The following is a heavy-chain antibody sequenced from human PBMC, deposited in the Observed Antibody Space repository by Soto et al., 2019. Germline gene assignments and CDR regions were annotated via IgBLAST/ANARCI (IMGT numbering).Heavy chain of an antibody. CDR1: GGSFSGYY. V-gene: IGHV4-34*01. CDR2: INHSGST. J-gene: IGHJ6*03. Sequence: QVQLQQWCAGLLKPSETLTLTCAVYGGSFSGYYWSWIRQPPGKGLEWIGEINHSGSTNYNPSLKSRVTISVDTSKNQFSLKLSSVTAADTAVYYCARGWGYCSGGSCYKDYYYYMDVWGKGTTVTVSS. CDR3: ARGWGYCSGGSCYKDYYYYMDV. D-gene: IGHD2-15*01.